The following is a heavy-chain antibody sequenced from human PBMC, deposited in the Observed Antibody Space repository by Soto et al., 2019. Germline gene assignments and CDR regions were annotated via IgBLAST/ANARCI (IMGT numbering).Heavy chain of an antibody. CDR3: EKDGGVSSWKYGSGGSCYYYYMDV. J-gene: IGHJ6*03. D-gene: IGHD2-15*01. Sequence: GGSLRLSCAASGFTFSSYAMSWVRQAPGKGLEWVSAISGSGGSTYYADSVKGRFTISRDNSKNTLYLQMNSLRAEDTAVYYCEKDGGVSSWKYGSGGSCYYYYMDVWGKGTTVTVSS. CDR2: ISGSGGST. V-gene: IGHV3-23*01. CDR1: GFTFSSYA.